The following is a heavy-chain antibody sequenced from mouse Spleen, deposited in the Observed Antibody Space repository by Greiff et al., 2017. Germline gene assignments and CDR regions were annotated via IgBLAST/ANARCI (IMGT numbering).Heavy chain of an antibody. CDR1: GYTFTSYW. CDR2: INPSNGGT. Sequence: QVQLKQPGTELVKPGASVKLSCKASGYTFTSYWMHWVKQRPGQGLEWIGNINPSNGGTNYNEKFKSKATLTVDKSSSTAYMQLSSLTSEDSAVYYCARSSYYGSSYRWFAYWGQGTLVTVSA. V-gene: IGHV1-53*01. CDR3: ARSSYYGSSYRWFAY. J-gene: IGHJ3*01. D-gene: IGHD1-1*01.